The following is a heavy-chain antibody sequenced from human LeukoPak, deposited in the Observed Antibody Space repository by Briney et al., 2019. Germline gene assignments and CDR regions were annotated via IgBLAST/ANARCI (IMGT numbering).Heavy chain of an antibody. V-gene: IGHV1-2*02. Sequence: ASVKVSCKASGYTFTCYYMHWVRQAPGQGLEWMGWINPNSGGTNYAQKFQGRVTMTRDTSISTAYMELSRLRSDDTAVYYCARDQYKRGSSSWPYWGQGTLVTVSS. J-gene: IGHJ4*02. CDR1: GYTFTCYY. D-gene: IGHD6-13*01. CDR3: ARDQYKRGSSSWPY. CDR2: INPNSGGT.